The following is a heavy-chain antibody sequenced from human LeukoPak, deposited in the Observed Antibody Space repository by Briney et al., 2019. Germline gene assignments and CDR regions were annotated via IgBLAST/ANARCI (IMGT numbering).Heavy chain of an antibody. D-gene: IGHD6-19*01. J-gene: IGHJ3*02. CDR3: ARPYSSGWYGAFGI. V-gene: IGHV4-59*01. CDR2: IYYSGST. CDR1: GGSISSYY. Sequence: SETLSLTCTVSGGSISSYYWSWILPPPGKGLEGIGYIYYSGSTNYNPSLKSRVTISVDTSKNQFSLKLSSVTAADTAVYYCARPYSSGWYGAFGIWGQGTMVTVSS.